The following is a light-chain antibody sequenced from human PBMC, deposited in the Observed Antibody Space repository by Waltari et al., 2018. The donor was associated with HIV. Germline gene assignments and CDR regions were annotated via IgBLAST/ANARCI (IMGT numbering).Light chain of an antibody. J-gene: IGLJ2*01. V-gene: IGLV1-40*01. Sequence: QSVLTQPPSVSGAPGQRVTISCTGSSPHIGAGFDVHWYQQLPGTAPKLLLYGNTNRPSGVPDRFSGSKSGTSASLAITGLQAEDEADYYCQSYDSSLSGLLFGGGTKLTVL. CDR1: SPHIGAGFD. CDR3: QSYDSSLSGLL. CDR2: GNT.